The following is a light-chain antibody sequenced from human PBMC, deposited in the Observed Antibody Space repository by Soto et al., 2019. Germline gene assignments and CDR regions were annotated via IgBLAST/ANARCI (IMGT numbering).Light chain of an antibody. Sequence: DIQMTQSPSTLSASVGDRVTITCRASQSISSWLAWYQQKPGKAPKLLIYDASSLESGVPSRFSGSGSGTEFTLTINSLQPDDFATYYCQQYNSYSRPFGQGTKVEIK. CDR2: DAS. J-gene: IGKJ1*01. CDR3: QQYNSYSRP. V-gene: IGKV1-5*01. CDR1: QSISSW.